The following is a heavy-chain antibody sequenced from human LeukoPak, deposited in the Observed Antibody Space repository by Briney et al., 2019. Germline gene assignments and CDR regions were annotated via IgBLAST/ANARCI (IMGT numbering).Heavy chain of an antibody. V-gene: IGHV4-4*09. Sequence: SETLSLTCTVSGGSLSSYYWSWIRQPPGKGLEWIGYIYTSGSTNYTPSLKSRVTISVDTSKNQFSLKLSSVTAADTAVYYCARAQWELLDYWGQGTLVTVSS. CDR2: IYTSGST. J-gene: IGHJ4*02. CDR3: ARAQWELLDY. D-gene: IGHD1-26*01. CDR1: GGSLSSYY.